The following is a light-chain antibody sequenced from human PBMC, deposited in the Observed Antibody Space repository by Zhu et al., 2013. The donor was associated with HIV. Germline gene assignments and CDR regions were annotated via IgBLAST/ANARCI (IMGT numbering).Light chain of an antibody. CDR3: NSRDSSGNHLGV. CDR1: SLRSYY. CDR2: GKN. V-gene: IGLV3-19*01. J-gene: IGLJ2*01. Sequence: SELTQDPAVSVALGQTIRITCQGDSLRSYYASWYQQKPGQAPVLVIYGKNNRPSGIPDRFSGSSSGNTASLTITGAQAEDGADYYCNSRDSSGNHLGVFGGGTKLTVL.